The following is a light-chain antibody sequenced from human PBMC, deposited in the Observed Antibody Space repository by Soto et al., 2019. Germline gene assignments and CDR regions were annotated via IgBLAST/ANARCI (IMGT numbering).Light chain of an antibody. Sequence: QLVLTQPRSVSGSPGQSVTISCTGTSSDVGGYNYVSWYQQHPGKAPKFMIYDVNQRPSGVPARFSGSKSGNTASLTISGLQAEDEADYYCCSYAGSYTYVFGTGTKLTVL. J-gene: IGLJ1*01. CDR2: DVN. V-gene: IGLV2-11*01. CDR3: CSYAGSYTYV. CDR1: SSDVGGYNY.